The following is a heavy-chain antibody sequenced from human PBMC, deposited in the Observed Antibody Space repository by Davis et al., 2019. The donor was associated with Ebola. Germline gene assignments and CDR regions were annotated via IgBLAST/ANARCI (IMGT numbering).Heavy chain of an antibody. CDR3: AREGGQAGFDY. D-gene: IGHD3-16*01. V-gene: IGHV3-13*01. J-gene: IGHJ4*02. Sequence: GGSLRLSCAASGFTFSSYDMHRVRQATGKGLEWVSAIGTAGDTYYPGSVKGRFTISRENAKNSLYLQMNSLRAGDTAVYYCAREGGQAGFDYWGQGTLVTVSS. CDR2: IGTAGDT. CDR1: GFTFSSYD.